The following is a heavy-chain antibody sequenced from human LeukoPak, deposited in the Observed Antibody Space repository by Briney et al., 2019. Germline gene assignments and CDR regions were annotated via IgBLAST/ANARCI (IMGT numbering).Heavy chain of an antibody. V-gene: IGHV3-30-3*01. CDR2: ISYDGSNK. CDR1: GFTFSSYA. D-gene: IGHD2-2*02. Sequence: GGSLRLSCAASGFTFSSYAMHWVRQAPGKGLEWVAVISYDGSNKYYADSVKGRFTISRDNSKNTLYLLMNSLRAEDTAVYYCTTFSDCSTSVCYNNYWGQGTLVTVSS. CDR3: TTFSDCSTSVCYNNY. J-gene: IGHJ4*02.